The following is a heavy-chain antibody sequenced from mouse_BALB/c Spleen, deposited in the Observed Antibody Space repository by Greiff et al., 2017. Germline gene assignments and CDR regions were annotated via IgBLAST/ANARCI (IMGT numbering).Heavy chain of an antibody. CDR3: ARSVRRDAMDY. D-gene: IGHD2-14*01. V-gene: IGHV5-17*02. CDR1: GFTFSSFG. Sequence: DVQLVESGGGLVQPGGSRKLSCAASGFTFSSFGMHWVRQAPEKGLEWVAYISSGSSTIYYADTVKGRFTISRDNPKNTLFLQMTSLRSEDTAMYYCARSVRRDAMDYWGQGTSVTVSS. CDR2: ISSGSSTI. J-gene: IGHJ4*01.